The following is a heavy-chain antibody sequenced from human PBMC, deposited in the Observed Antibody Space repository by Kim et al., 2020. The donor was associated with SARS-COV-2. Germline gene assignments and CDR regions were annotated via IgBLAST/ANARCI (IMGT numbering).Heavy chain of an antibody. D-gene: IGHD3-3*01. CDR1: GGSFSGYY. CDR3: ARGYYDFWSGYLDAFDI. J-gene: IGHJ3*02. V-gene: IGHV4-34*01. Sequence: SETLSLTCAVYGGSFSGYYWSWIRQPPGKGLEWIGEINHSGSTNYNPSLKSRVTISVDTSKNQFSLKLSSVTAADTAVYYCARGYYDFWSGYLDAFDIWGQGTMVTVSS. CDR2: INHSGST.